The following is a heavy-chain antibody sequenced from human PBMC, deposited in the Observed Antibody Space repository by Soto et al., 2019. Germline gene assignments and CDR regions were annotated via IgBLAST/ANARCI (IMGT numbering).Heavy chain of an antibody. Sequence: EVKMVESGGGLVEPGGSLRLSCAASGFAFTDAWMNWVRQAPGKGLEWVGRIKDNAQGGTADYAAPVKGRFIMSRDDSKHTLYLQMYGLQTEDTGIYYCTRRPKLGDAGVGPRDYGGRGTLVAVSS. V-gene: IGHV3-15*07. CDR2: IKDNAQGGTA. CDR1: GFAFTDAW. J-gene: IGHJ4*02. D-gene: IGHD7-27*01. CDR3: TRRPKLGDAGVGPRDY.